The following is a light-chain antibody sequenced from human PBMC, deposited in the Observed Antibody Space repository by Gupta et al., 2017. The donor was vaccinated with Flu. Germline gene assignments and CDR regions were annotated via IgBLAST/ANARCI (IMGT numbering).Light chain of an antibody. J-gene: IGKJ3*01. CDR3: KQFNS. CDR1: QGISSG. V-gene: IGKV1-13*02. Sequence: AIQLTQSPSSLSASVGDRVTLTCRASQGISSGLAWYQQNPGKPPKLLIYDVSTLHSGVPSRFSGSGSGTDFTLPLSSLQPEDFERYDGKQFNSFGHGTKVDMK. CDR2: DVS.